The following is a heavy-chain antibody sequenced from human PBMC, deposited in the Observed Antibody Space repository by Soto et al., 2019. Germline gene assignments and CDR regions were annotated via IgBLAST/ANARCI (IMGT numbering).Heavy chain of an antibody. V-gene: IGHV3-23*01. CDR1: GFNFRIYA. J-gene: IGHJ4*02. CDR3: AKDLRPDGRYDLDY. D-gene: IGHD1-26*01. Sequence: EVQLLESGGGLAQAGGSLRLSCAGSGFNFRIYAMNWVRQAPGKGLEWVSVMIGDGSSWDYADSVRGRFTISRDNSKNTLYLQMNSLRAEDTAVYYCAKDLRPDGRYDLDYWGQGTLVTVSS. CDR2: MIGDGSSW.